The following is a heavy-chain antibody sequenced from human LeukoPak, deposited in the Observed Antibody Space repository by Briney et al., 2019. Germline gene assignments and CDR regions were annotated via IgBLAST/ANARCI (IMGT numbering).Heavy chain of an antibody. V-gene: IGHV3-21*01. CDR3: ARDQWMEIYYYYGMDV. CDR1: GFTFSSYS. D-gene: IGHD6-19*01. Sequence: PGGSLRLSCAASGFTFSSYSMNWVRQAPGKGLEWVSSISSSSSYIYYADSVKGRFTISRDNAKSSLYLQMNSLRAEDTAVYYCARDQWMEIYYYYGMDVWGQGTTVTVSS. CDR2: ISSSSSYI. J-gene: IGHJ6*02.